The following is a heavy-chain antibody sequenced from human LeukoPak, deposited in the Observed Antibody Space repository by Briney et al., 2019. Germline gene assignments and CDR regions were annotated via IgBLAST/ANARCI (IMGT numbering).Heavy chain of an antibody. Sequence: SETLSLTCTVYGGSFSGYYWSWIRQPPGKGLEWIGEINHSGSTNYNPSLKRRVTISVDTSKNQFSLKLSSVTAADTAVYYCARGKYDFWGGYLGFYWFDPWGQGTLVTVSS. CDR1: GGSFSGYY. CDR3: ARGKYDFWGGYLGFYWFDP. V-gene: IGHV4-34*01. J-gene: IGHJ5*02. CDR2: INHSGST. D-gene: IGHD3-3*01.